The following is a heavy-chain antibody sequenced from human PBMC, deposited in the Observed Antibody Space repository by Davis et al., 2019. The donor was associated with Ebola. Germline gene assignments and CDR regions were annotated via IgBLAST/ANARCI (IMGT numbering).Heavy chain of an antibody. Sequence: AASVKVSCKASGGTFSSYAISWVRQAPGQGLEWMGGIIPIFGTANYAQKLQGRVTMTTDTSTSTAYMELSSLRSEDTAVYYCARESPLGDELLPVEGFFDYWGQGTLVTVSS. J-gene: IGHJ4*02. CDR1: GGTFSSYA. CDR2: IIPIFGTA. D-gene: IGHD2-21*01. V-gene: IGHV1-69*05. CDR3: ARESPLGDELLPVEGFFDY.